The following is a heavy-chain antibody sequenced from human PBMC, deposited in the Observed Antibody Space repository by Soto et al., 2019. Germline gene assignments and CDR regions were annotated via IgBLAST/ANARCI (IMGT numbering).Heavy chain of an antibody. CDR3: ARDWESTVSTWSFGAF. D-gene: IGHD3-10*01. V-gene: IGHV1-69*08. CDR1: GGTFSPYT. CDR2: IIPFLGVT. Sequence: QVQLVQSGAEVKKHGSSVKVSCKASGGTFSPYTINWVRQAPGQGLEWMGRIIPFLGVTNYAQKFQARVTITADKSTTTAYMELSGLRFEDTAVYYCARDWESTVSTWSFGAFWGRGTLVTVSS. J-gene: IGHJ4*02.